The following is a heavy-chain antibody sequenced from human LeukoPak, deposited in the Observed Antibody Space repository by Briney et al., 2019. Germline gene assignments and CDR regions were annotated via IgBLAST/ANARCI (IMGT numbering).Heavy chain of an antibody. CDR2: INGDGSST. J-gene: IGHJ4*02. Sequence: GGSLRLSCAASGFIFNNYWMHWVRQAPGKGLVWVSRINGDGSSTSYADSVKGRFTISRDNAKNTVSLQMNSLRAEDTAFYYCTRGVSSGHYVSGDHWGQGALVTVSS. V-gene: IGHV3-74*01. CDR1: GFIFNNYW. CDR3: TRGVSSGHYVSGDH. D-gene: IGHD3-22*01.